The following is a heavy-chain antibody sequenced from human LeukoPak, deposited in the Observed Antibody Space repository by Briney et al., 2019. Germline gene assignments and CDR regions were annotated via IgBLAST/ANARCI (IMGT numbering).Heavy chain of an antibody. D-gene: IGHD3-9*01. J-gene: IGHJ4*02. CDR2: ISGSGGST. Sequence: PGGSLRLSCAAPGFTFSSYAMSWVRQAPGKGLEWVSVISGSGGSTYYADSVKGRFTISRDNSKNTLYLQMNSLRAEGTAVYYCAKDVDILTGYSKYFDYWGQGTLVTVSS. V-gene: IGHV3-23*01. CDR1: GFTFSSYA. CDR3: AKDVDILTGYSKYFDY.